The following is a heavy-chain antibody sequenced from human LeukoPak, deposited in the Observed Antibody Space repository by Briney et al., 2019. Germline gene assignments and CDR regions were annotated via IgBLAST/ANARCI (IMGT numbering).Heavy chain of an antibody. CDR2: INAGNGNT. CDR3: ARAPLQSSTSVRLKGGHGSWFDP. V-gene: IGHV1-3*01. Sequence: ASVKVSCKASGYTFTGYAMHWVRQAPGQRLEWMGWINAGNGNTKYSQKFQGRVTITRDTSASTAYMELSSLRSEDTAVYYCARAPLQSSTSVRLKGGHGSWFDPWGQGTLVTVSS. D-gene: IGHD3-10*01. CDR1: GYTFTGYA. J-gene: IGHJ5*02.